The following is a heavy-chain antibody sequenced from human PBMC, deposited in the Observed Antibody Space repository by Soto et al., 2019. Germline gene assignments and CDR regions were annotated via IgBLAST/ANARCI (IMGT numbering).Heavy chain of an antibody. CDR3: AKKYPGTRPFDY. J-gene: IGHJ4*02. CDR2: IGTNSDT. D-gene: IGHD2-2*01. V-gene: IGHV3-23*01. Sequence: GGSLRLSCAASGFTFSSYAMNWVRQAPGKGLEWVSAIGTNSDTYYAASVKGRFTISRDNFKTTLYLQMNSLRAEDTALYYCAKKYPGTRPFDYWGQGTRVTV. CDR1: GFTFSSYA.